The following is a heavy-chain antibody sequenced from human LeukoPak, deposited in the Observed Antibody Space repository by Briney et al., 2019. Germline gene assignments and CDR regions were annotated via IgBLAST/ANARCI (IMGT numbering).Heavy chain of an antibody. CDR1: GFTFGDYA. CDR2: ISWNSDSI. J-gene: IGHJ4*02. V-gene: IGHV3-9*01. Sequence: GRSLRLSCAASGFTFGDYAMHWVRQAPGKGLEWVSGISWNSDSIGYADSVKGRFTISRDNSKNSLYLQMNGLRAEDTAVYYCARDFGPNILTGYFFDHWGQGTLVTVSS. D-gene: IGHD3-9*01. CDR3: ARDFGPNILTGYFFDH.